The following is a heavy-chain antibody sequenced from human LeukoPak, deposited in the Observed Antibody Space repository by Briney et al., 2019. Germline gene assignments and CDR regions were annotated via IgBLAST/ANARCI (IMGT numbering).Heavy chain of an antibody. J-gene: IGHJ4*02. CDR2: IDSGGGT. CDR3: AKGPQGD. CDR1: GFTFSNYA. Sequence: HSGGSLRLSCAASGFTFSNYAMSWVRQAPGKGLEWVSAIDSGGGTYYANSVKGRFTISRDNSKNTLYLQLNSLRAEDTAVYYCAKGPQGDWGQGALVTVSS. D-gene: IGHD3-16*01. V-gene: IGHV3-23*01.